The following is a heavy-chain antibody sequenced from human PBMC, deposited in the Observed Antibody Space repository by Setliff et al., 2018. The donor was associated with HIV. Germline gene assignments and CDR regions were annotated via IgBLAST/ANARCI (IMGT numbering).Heavy chain of an antibody. CDR3: AREGKTAMVTKYYY. V-gene: IGHV4-31*03. CDR1: GGSVNSATYY. CDR2: IDYSGSA. Sequence: KPSETLSLTCTVSGGSVNSATYYRSWIRQHPGKGLEWIGYIDYSGSAFYNPSLKSRITISVDTSKNQFSLRMKSVTAADTAMYYCAREGKTAMVTKYYYWGQGTMVTVSS. D-gene: IGHD5-18*01. J-gene: IGHJ4*02.